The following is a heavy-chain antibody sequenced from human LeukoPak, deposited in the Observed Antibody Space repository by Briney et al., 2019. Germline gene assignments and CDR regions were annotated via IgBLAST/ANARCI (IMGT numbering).Heavy chain of an antibody. Sequence: GGSLRLSCAASGFTFSSYAMNWVRQAPGKGLEWVSVISGTGGSTYYADSVKGRFTISRDNSKNTLYLQMNSLRAEDTAVYYCANMPGGKPVGPFDYWGQGTLVTVSS. V-gene: IGHV3-23*01. CDR3: ANMPGGKPVGPFDY. J-gene: IGHJ4*02. CDR2: ISGTGGST. CDR1: GFTFSSYA. D-gene: IGHD2-2*01.